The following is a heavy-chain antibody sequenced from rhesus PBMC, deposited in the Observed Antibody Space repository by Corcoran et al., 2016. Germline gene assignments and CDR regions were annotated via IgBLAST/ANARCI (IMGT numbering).Heavy chain of an antibody. D-gene: IGHD6-31*01. CDR2: IYGGGGGT. V-gene: IGHV4-106*01. CDR3: ARYSSGWDFDY. CDR1: GGSLSGYYL. J-gene: IGHJ4*01. Sequence: QVQLQESGPGVVKPSETLSLTCAVSGGSLSGYYLWSWIRQPPGKGLEWIGYIYGGGGGTNYNPSLKNRVTISIDTSKNQFSLKLSSVTAADTAVYYCARYSSGWDFDYWGQGVLVTVSS.